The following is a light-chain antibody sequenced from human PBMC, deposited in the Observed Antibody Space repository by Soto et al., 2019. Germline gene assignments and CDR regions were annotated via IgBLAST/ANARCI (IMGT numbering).Light chain of an antibody. Sequence: QSVLTQPPSASGTPGQRVTISCSGSSSNVGSSTVDWYQQLPGTAPKLLIYHNNQRPSGVPDRLSGSKSGTSASLAISGLQSEDEADYYCAAWDDSRNAVVFGGGTKVTVL. CDR2: HNN. V-gene: IGLV1-44*01. CDR3: AAWDDSRNAVV. CDR1: SSNVGSST. J-gene: IGLJ2*01.